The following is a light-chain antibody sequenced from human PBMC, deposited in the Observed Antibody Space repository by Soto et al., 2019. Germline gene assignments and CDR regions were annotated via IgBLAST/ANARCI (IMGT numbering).Light chain of an antibody. CDR3: TSYTRSNTPVL. CDR1: SSDVGGYNY. Sequence: QSALTQPASVSGSPGQSITISCTGTSSDVGGYNYVSWYQQHPDKAPKLIIYEVNIRPSGVSYRFSGSKSVNTASLTISGLQPEDEADYYCTSYTRSNTPVLFGGGTKLTVL. J-gene: IGLJ2*01. V-gene: IGLV2-14*01. CDR2: EVN.